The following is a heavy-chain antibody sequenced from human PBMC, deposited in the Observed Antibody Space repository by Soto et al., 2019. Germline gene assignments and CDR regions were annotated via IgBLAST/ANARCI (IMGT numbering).Heavy chain of an antibody. V-gene: IGHV4-34*01. J-gene: IGHJ5*02. Sequence: QVQLQQWGAGLLKPSETLSLTCAVYGGSFSGYYWSWIRQPPGKGLEWIGEINHSGSTNYNPSLRSRVTVSVDTSKNQSSLELRSVTAADTAVYYCAIVDTARPSESFDPWGQGTLVTVSS. CDR3: AIVDTARPSESFDP. D-gene: IGHD5-18*01. CDR2: INHSGST. CDR1: GGSFSGYY.